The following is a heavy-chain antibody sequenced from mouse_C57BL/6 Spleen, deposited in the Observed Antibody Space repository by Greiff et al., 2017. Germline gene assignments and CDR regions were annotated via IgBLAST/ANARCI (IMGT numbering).Heavy chain of an antibody. V-gene: IGHV14-2*01. CDR2: IDPEDGET. D-gene: IGHD1-2*01. J-gene: IGHJ1*03. CDR1: GFNIKDSY. Sequence: VQLQQSGAELVKPGASVKLSCTASGFNIKDSYMHWVKQRTEQGLEWIGRIDPEDGETKYAPKFQGKATITADTSSNTAYLQLSSLTSEYPAVYYGAKGLRPYWYFDVWGTGTTVTVSS. CDR3: AKGLRPYWYFDV.